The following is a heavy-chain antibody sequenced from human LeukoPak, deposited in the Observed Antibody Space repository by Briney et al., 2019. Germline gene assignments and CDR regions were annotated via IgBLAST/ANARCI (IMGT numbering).Heavy chain of an antibody. CDR3: ARIGSVGYPFDY. CDR2: ISSSSSYI. V-gene: IGHV3-21*01. D-gene: IGHD1-1*01. CDR1: GFTFSSYS. Sequence: GGSLRLSCAASGFTFSSYSMNWVRQAPGKGLEWVSSISSSSSYIYYADSVKGRFTISRDNAKNSLYLQMNSLRAEDTAVYYCARIGSVGYPFDYWGQGTLVTVSS. J-gene: IGHJ4*02.